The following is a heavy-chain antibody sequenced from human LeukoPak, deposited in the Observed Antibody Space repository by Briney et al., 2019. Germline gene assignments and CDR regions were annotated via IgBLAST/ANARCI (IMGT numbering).Heavy chain of an antibody. CDR2: IYYGGST. CDR1: GGSISSSSYY. J-gene: IGHJ4*02. D-gene: IGHD1-20*01. CDR3: ARGHGITGPYFDY. V-gene: IGHV4-39*07. Sequence: SETLSLTCTVSGGSISSSSYYWGWIRQPPGKGLEWIGSIYYGGSTYYNPSLKSRVTISVDTSKNQFSLKLSSVTAADTAVYYCARGHGITGPYFDYWGQGTLVTVSS.